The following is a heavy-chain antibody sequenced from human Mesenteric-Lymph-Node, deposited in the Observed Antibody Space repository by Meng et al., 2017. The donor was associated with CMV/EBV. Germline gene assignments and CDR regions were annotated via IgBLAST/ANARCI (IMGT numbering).Heavy chain of an antibody. V-gene: IGHV3-30*19. CDR3: ARDRTAAAGSGDGMDV. CDR2: TLYDGSDE. D-gene: IGHD6-13*01. CDR1: GFTFSSYG. J-gene: IGHJ6*02. Sequence: GESLKISCAASGFTFSSYGMHWVRQAPGKGLDWVAVTLYDGSDEYYADSVKGRFTISRDNSKNTLYLQMNSLRPEDTAVYYCARDRTAAAGSGDGMDVWGQGTTVTVSS.